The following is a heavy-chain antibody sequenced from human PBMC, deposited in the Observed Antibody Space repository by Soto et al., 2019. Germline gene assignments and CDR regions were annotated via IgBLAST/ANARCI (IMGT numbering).Heavy chain of an antibody. V-gene: IGHV1-8*01. CDR2: MNPNSGNT. CDR3: ARGTLRWYFDL. Sequence: QVQLVQSGAEVKKPGASVKVACKASGYTFTSSDINWVRQAPGQGLEWMGWMNPNSGNTGYAQKFQGRVTMTRNTSIRTAYMELSSLRSDDMAVYYCARGTLRWYFDLWGRGTLVTVFS. CDR1: GYTFTSSD. J-gene: IGHJ2*01.